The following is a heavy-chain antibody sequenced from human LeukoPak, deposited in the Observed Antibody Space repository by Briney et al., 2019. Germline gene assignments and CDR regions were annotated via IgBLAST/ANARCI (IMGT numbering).Heavy chain of an antibody. CDR1: GFTFSNFP. J-gene: IGHJ4*02. D-gene: IGHD4-17*01. CDR3: ARALGGYGDYEGY. Sequence: GGSLRLSCSASGFTFSNFPMHWVRQAPGKGLEYVSAVSSDGGSTYYADSVKGRFTISRDTSNNTVYLQMNSLRAEDTAVYYCARALGGYGDYEGYWGQGTLVTVSS. V-gene: IGHV3-64*04. CDR2: VSSDGGST.